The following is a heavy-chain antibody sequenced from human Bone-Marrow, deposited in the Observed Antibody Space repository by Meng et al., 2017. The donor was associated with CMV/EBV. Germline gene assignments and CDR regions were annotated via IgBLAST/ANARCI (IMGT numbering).Heavy chain of an antibody. V-gene: IGHV3-48*04. D-gene: IGHD6-19*01. CDR2: ISSSSSTI. J-gene: IGHJ4*02. Sequence: GESLKISCAASGFTFSSYSMNWVRQAPGKGLEWVSYISSSSSTIYYADSVMGRFTISRDNAKNSLYLQMNSLRAEDTAVYYCASAGVWQWLSIGDYWGQGTLVTVSS. CDR1: GFTFSSYS. CDR3: ASAGVWQWLSIGDY.